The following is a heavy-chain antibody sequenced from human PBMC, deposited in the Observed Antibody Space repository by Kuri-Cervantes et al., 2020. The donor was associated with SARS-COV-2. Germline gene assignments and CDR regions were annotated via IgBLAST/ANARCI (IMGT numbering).Heavy chain of an antibody. CDR2: ISSNSNTI. Sequence: GGSLRLSCAASGFTFSSYGMNWVRQAPGKGLEWVSYISSNSNTIYYADSVKGRFTISRDNAKNSLYLQMNSLRVEDTAVYYCARDRRGDYWGQGTLVIVSS. V-gene: IGHV3-48*01. CDR1: GFTFSSYG. CDR3: ARDRRGDY. D-gene: IGHD3-10*01. J-gene: IGHJ4*02.